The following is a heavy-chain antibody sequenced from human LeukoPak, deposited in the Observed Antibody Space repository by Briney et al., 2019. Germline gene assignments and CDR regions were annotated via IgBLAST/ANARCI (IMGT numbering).Heavy chain of an antibody. J-gene: IGHJ4*02. CDR2: IYPADSDT. Sequence: GESLKISYKGSGYSFTSYWIAWVRQMPGKGPEWMGIIYPADSDTRYSPSFQGQVTISADKSITTAYLQWSSLKASDTAMYYCARHPTDFWTGYYLFDYWGQGTLVTVSS. CDR1: GYSFTSYW. D-gene: IGHD3/OR15-3a*01. CDR3: ARHPTDFWTGYYLFDY. V-gene: IGHV5-51*01.